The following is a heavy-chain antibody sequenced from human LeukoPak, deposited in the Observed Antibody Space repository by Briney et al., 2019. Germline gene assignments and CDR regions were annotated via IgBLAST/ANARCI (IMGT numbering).Heavy chain of an antibody. Sequence: SQTLSLTCTVSGDSISSGDYYWSWIRQPAGKGLEWIGRISSSGSTNYNPSLKSRVTISVDTSKSQFSLKLSSVTAADTAVYYCARDVIHSSGWYYYYYYMDVWGKGTTVTISS. CDR3: ARDVIHSSGWYYYYYYMDV. D-gene: IGHD6-19*01. CDR1: GDSISSGDYY. V-gene: IGHV4-61*02. CDR2: ISSSGST. J-gene: IGHJ6*03.